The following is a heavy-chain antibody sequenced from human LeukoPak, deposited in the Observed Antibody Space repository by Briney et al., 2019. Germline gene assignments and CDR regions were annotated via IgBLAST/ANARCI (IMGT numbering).Heavy chain of an antibody. J-gene: IGHJ6*03. D-gene: IGHD6-19*01. Sequence: GGSLRLSCAASGFTFSSYSMNWVRQAPGKGLEWVSSISSSSRHIYYADSVKGRFTISRDNAKNSLYLQMNSLRAEDTAVYYCARRGGYSSGWTNYYYYYYMDVWGKGTMVTISS. CDR1: GFTFSSYS. CDR2: ISSSSRHI. V-gene: IGHV3-21*01. CDR3: ARRGGYSSGWTNYYYYYYMDV.